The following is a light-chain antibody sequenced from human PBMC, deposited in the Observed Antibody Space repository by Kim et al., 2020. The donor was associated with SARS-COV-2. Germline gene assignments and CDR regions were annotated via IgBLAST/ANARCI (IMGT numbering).Light chain of an antibody. CDR2: VYN. CDR3: QSYDTNNWV. J-gene: IGLJ3*02. Sequence: GRTVAISCTGSRDSIASDYVQWYQQRPGSAPTTIISVYNQGRSGVPDRFSGSVDGSSNSATITISGLRAEDEADYYCQSYDTNNWVFGGGTKLTVL. CDR1: RDSIASDY. V-gene: IGLV6-57*02.